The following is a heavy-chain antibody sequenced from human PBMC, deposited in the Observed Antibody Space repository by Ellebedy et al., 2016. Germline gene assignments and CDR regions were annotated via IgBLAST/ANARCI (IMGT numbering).Heavy chain of an antibody. CDR2: IYSGGST. CDR3: AREAGGRYCSSTSCRMYYYYYYMDV. V-gene: IGHV3-53*01. CDR1: GFTVSSNY. D-gene: IGHD2-2*01. J-gene: IGHJ6*03. Sequence: GESLKISXAASGFTVSSNYMSWVRQAPGKGLEWVSVIYSGGSTYYADSVKGRFTISRHNSKNTLYLQMNSLRAEDTAVYYCAREAGGRYCSSTSCRMYYYYYYMDVWGKGTTVTVSS.